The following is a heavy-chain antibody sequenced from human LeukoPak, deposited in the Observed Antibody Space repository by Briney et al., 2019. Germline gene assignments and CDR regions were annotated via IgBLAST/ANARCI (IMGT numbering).Heavy chain of an antibody. J-gene: IGHJ5*02. D-gene: IGHD2-2*01. Sequence: ASVKVSCKASGYTFTSYGISWVRQAPGQGLEWMGWISAYNGNTNYAQKLQGRVTMTTDTSTSTAYMELRSLRSDDTAVYYCARNDIGYCSSTSCPWGDWFDPWGQGTLVTVSS. CDR2: ISAYNGNT. CDR1: GYTFTSYG. V-gene: IGHV1-18*01. CDR3: ARNDIGYCSSTSCPWGDWFDP.